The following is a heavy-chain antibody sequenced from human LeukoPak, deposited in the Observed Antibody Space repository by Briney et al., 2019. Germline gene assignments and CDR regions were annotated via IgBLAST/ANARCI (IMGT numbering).Heavy chain of an antibody. D-gene: IGHD3-10*01. CDR3: ARPYGSGSYYNP. J-gene: IGHJ5*02. CDR2: IYYSGST. CDR1: GGSISSSSYY. Sequence: SETLSLTCTVSGGSISSSSYYWGWIRQPPGKGLEWIGSIYYSGSTYYNPSLKSRVTISVDTSKNQFSLKLSSVTAADTAVYYCARPYGSGSYYNPWGQGTLVTVSS. V-gene: IGHV4-39*01.